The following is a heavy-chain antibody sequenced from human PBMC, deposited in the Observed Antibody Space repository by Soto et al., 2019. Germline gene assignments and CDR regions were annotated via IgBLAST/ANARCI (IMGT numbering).Heavy chain of an antibody. J-gene: IGHJ4*02. CDR3: ATFLADSRGYYSIDY. D-gene: IGHD3-22*01. CDR2: IFHSGNT. V-gene: IGHV4-38-2*01. Sequence: PSETLSLTCAVYGSSISSGYYWGWIRQPPGKGLEWLGSIFHSGNTYDNPSLKSRVTISVDMSKNQFSLKLTSVTAADTAVYYCATFLADSRGYYSIDYWGQGTRVTVSS. CDR1: GSSISSGYY.